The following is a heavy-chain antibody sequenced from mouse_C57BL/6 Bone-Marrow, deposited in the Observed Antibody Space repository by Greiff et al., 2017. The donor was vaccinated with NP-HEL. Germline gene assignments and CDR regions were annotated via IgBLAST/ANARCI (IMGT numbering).Heavy chain of an antibody. CDR2: IHPNSGST. V-gene: IGHV1-64*01. Sequence: VQLQQPGAELVKPGASVKLSCKASGYTFTSYWMHWVKQRPGQGLEWIGMIHPNSGSTNYNEKFKSKATLTVDKSSSTAYMQLSSLTSEDSAVYYCARSFITAGWYFDVWGTGTTVTVSS. CDR3: ARSFITAGWYFDV. CDR1: GYTFTSYW. D-gene: IGHD1-1*01. J-gene: IGHJ1*03.